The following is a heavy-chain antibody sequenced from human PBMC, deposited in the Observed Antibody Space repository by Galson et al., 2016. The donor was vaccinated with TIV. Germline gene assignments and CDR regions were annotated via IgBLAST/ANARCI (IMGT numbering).Heavy chain of an antibody. Sequence: SLRLSCAASGFTFDDYGMSWVRQAPGKGLEWVSGINWNGGSTGYADSVKGRFTISRDNAKNSLYLQMNSLRAEDTALYYCARDPLDCGGDCYSGYWGQGTLVTVSS. CDR1: GFTFDDYG. CDR2: INWNGGST. D-gene: IGHD2-21*01. CDR3: ARDPLDCGGDCYSGY. V-gene: IGHV3-20*04. J-gene: IGHJ4*02.